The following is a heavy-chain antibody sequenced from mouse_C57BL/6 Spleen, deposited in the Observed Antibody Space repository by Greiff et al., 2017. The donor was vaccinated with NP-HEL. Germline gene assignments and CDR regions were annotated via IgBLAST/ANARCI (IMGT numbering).Heavy chain of an antibody. J-gene: IGHJ3*01. CDR2: INPSTGGT. CDR1: GYSFTGYY. Sequence: VQLQQSGPELVKPGASVKISCKASGYSFTGYYMNWVKQSPEKSLEWIGEINPSTGGTTYNQKFKAKATLTVDKSSSTAYRQLKSLTSEDAAVYYCARPQLTGMAYWGQGTLVTVSA. V-gene: IGHV1-42*01. D-gene: IGHD4-1*01. CDR3: ARPQLTGMAY.